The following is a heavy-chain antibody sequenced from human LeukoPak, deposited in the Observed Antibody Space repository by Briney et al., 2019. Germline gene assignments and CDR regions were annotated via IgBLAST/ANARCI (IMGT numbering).Heavy chain of an antibody. V-gene: IGHV1-24*01. J-gene: IGHJ4*02. D-gene: IGHD3-22*01. CDR3: ATVQKQDYDTRPYYDH. Sequence: EASVKVSCKASGYTFTNYYIHWVRQAPGKGLEWMGGFDPEDGETIYAQKFQGRVTMTEDKSTDTAYMELSSLRSEDTAVYYCATVQKQDYDTRPYYDHWGQGTLVTVSS. CDR1: GYTFTNYY. CDR2: FDPEDGET.